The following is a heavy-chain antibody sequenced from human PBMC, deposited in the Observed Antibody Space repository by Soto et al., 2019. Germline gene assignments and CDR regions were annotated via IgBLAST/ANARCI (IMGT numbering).Heavy chain of an antibody. CDR2: ISGSGDST. Sequence: EVQLLESGGGLVQPGGSLRLSCAASGFPFSSYAMTWVRQAPGKGLGWVSGISGSGDSTYYADSVKGRFSISRDSSRNTLYLQMDSLRVDDTAVYFCAKDRGRAVRGYFDYWGQGTLVTVSS. J-gene: IGHJ4*02. V-gene: IGHV3-23*01. D-gene: IGHD3-10*01. CDR3: AKDRGRAVRGYFDY. CDR1: GFPFSSYA.